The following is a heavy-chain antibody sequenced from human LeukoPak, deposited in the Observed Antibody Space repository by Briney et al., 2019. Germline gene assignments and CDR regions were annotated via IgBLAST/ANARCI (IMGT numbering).Heavy chain of an antibody. V-gene: IGHV3-21*01. CDR1: GFTFDTYR. Sequence: GGSLRLSCAASGFTFDTYRMNWVRQAPGKGLEWVSSISASRSYIYYADSLKGRFTISRDNTKNSLFLQTNSLRAEDTAVYYCARDSPGTTASDYWGQGTLVTVSS. CDR2: ISASRSYI. D-gene: IGHD1-1*01. J-gene: IGHJ4*02. CDR3: ARDSPGTTASDY.